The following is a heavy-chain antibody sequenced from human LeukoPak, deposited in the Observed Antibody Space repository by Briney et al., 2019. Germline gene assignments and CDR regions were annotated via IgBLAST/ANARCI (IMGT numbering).Heavy chain of an antibody. CDR1: GYTFTSSD. V-gene: IGHV1-24*01. J-gene: IGHJ4*02. CDR2: FDPEDGET. D-gene: IGHD6-6*01. CDR3: ATAPKYSSLPFDY. Sequence: ASVKVSCKASGYTFTSSDINWVRQAPGKGLEWMGGFDPEDGETIYAQKFQGRVTMTEDTSTDTAYMELSSLRSEDTAVYYCATAPKYSSLPFDYWGQGTLVTVSS.